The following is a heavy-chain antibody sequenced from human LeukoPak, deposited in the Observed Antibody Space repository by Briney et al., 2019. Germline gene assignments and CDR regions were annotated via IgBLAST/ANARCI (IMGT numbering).Heavy chain of an antibody. V-gene: IGHV1-8*03. D-gene: IGHD3-16*01. Sequence: ASVTVSCTASGYTFTSHDINWVRQATGQGLEWMGWVNPKSGNTVYAQKFQGRVIFTRNTSISTAYMELSSLRSEDTAVYYCARGMIYYYYMDVWGKGTTVTVSS. CDR2: VNPKSGNT. CDR1: GYTFTSHD. CDR3: ARGMIYYYYMDV. J-gene: IGHJ6*03.